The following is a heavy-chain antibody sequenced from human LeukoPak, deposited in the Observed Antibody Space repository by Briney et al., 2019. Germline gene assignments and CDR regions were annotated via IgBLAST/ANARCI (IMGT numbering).Heavy chain of an antibody. CDR3: AKDIVVVPAAIF. CDR2: IRYDGSNK. V-gene: IGHV3-30*02. CDR1: GFTFSSYS. J-gene: IGHJ4*02. D-gene: IGHD2-2*01. Sequence: GSLRLSCAASGFTFSSYSMHWVRQAPGKGLEWVAFIRYDGSNKYYADSVKGRFTISRDNSKNTLYLQMNSLRAEDTAVYYCAKDIVVVPAAIFWGQGTLVTVSS.